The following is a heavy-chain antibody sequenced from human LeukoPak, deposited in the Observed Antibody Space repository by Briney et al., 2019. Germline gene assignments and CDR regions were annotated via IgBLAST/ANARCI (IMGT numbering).Heavy chain of an antibody. Sequence: GGSLRLSCAASGFTVSSNYITWVRQAPGKGLEWVSSISSSSSYIYYADSVKGRFTISRDNAKNSLYLQMNSLRAEDTAVYYCARSRDIVVVPAAIKAFDIWGQGTMVTVSS. V-gene: IGHV3-21*01. CDR2: ISSSSSYI. CDR3: ARSRDIVVVPAAIKAFDI. CDR1: GFTVSSNY. J-gene: IGHJ3*02. D-gene: IGHD2-2*01.